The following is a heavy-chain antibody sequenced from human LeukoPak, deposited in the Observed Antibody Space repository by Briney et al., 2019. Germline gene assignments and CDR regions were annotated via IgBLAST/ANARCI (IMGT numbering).Heavy chain of an antibody. CDR3: ARSTDDFWSGERDWYFDL. J-gene: IGHJ2*01. CDR1: GYTFTCYY. Sequence: GASVKVSCKASGYTFTCYYIHWVRQAPGQGLEWMGWINPNSGGTNYAQKFQGRVTMTRDTSISTAYMELSRLRSDDTAVYYCARSTDDFWSGERDWYFDLWGRGTLVTVSS. V-gene: IGHV1-2*02. D-gene: IGHD3-3*01. CDR2: INPNSGGT.